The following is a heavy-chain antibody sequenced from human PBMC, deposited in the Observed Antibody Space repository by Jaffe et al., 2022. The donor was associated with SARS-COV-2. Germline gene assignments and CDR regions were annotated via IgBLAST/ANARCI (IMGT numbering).Heavy chain of an antibody. J-gene: IGHJ4*02. V-gene: IGHV3-7*01. CDR2: IKQDGSEE. Sequence: DVQLVESGGGLVRPGGSRRLSCVASGFSFSGYWMNWVRQAPGKGLEWVANIKQDGSEEYYVDSVKGRFAISRDNSKNSLYLQMNSLRAEDTAVYYCAREVHYYDGSTYAYRQSHFDYWGQGVLVTVSS. CDR3: AREVHYYDGSTYAYRQSHFDY. D-gene: IGHD3-16*01. CDR1: GFSFSGYW.